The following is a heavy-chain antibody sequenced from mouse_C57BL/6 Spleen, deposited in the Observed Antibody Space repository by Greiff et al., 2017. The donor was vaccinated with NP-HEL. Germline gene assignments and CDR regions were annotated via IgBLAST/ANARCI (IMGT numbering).Heavy chain of an antibody. J-gene: IGHJ2*01. Sequence: VQLQQSGPGLVAPSQSLSITCTVSGFSLTSYAISWVRQPPGKGLEWLGVIWTGGGTNYNSALKSRLSISKDNSKSQVFLKMNSLQTDDTARYYCARGGITTTLEGFDYWGQGTTLTVSS. CDR3: ARGGITTTLEGFDY. CDR2: IWTGGGT. D-gene: IGHD1-1*01. CDR1: GFSLTSYA. V-gene: IGHV2-9-1*01.